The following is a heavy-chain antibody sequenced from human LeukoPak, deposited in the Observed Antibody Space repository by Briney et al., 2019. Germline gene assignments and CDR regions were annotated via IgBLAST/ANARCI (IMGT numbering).Heavy chain of an antibody. D-gene: IGHD3-10*01. CDR2: ISGSGGST. Sequence: GGSLRLSCAASGFTFSSYAMSWVRQAPGKGLEWVSAISGSGGSTYYADSVKGRFTISRDNSKNTLYLQMNSLRAEDTAVYYCARGMRLWFGELLSWFDPWGQGTLVTVSS. CDR1: GFTFSSYA. J-gene: IGHJ5*02. V-gene: IGHV3-23*01. CDR3: ARGMRLWFGELLSWFDP.